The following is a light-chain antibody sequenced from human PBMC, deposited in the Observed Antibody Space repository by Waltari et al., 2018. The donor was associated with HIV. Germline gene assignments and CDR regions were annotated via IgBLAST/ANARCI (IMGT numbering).Light chain of an antibody. J-gene: IGLJ2*01. Sequence: NFMLTQPHSVSESPGKTVTVSCTRSSGSIASNYVQWYQQRPGSSPTTVSYKEDQRPSGVPDRFSGSIDSSSNSAALTISGLRPEDEADYYCQSYDNENPVLFGGGTKLTVL. CDR1: SGSIASNY. V-gene: IGLV6-57*01. CDR3: QSYDNENPVL. CDR2: KED.